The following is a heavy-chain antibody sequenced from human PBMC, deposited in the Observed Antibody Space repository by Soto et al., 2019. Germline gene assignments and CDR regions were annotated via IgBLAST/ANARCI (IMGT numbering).Heavy chain of an antibody. D-gene: IGHD6-6*01. CDR2: ISYAGSNI. CDR1: GYTFSSYG. V-gene: IGHV3-30*03. Sequence: VQLVESGGGVVQPGMSLRLSCAASGYTFSSYGMHWVRQAPGKGLEWVAVISYAGSNIYYADSVKGRFTISRDNSKNTLYLHPNSLRAEDTAVYYCARDASEWGMAGRLDYWGQGTPVTVSS. J-gene: IGHJ4*02. CDR3: ARDASEWGMAGRLDY.